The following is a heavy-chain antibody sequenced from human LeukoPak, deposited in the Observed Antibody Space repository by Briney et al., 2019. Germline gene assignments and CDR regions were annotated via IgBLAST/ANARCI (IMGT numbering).Heavy chain of an antibody. D-gene: IGHD3-10*01. V-gene: IGHV3-74*01. CDR3: ARAARYYYGSGLHFDY. Sequence: GGSLRLSCAASGFTFSSYWMHWVRQAPGKGLVWVSRINSYGSSTSYADSVKGRFTISRHNAKNTLYLQMNSLRAEDTAVYYCARAARYYYGSGLHFDYWGQGTLVTVSS. J-gene: IGHJ4*02. CDR2: INSYGSST. CDR1: GFTFSSYW.